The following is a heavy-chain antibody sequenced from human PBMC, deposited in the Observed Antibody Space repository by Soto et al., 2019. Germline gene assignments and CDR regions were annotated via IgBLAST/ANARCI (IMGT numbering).Heavy chain of an antibody. D-gene: IGHD6-19*01. CDR1: GFTFSSFG. J-gene: IGHJ4*02. V-gene: IGHV3-30*18. CDR3: AKPTVPFGRTVVAGPFDN. CDR2: ILYDGSNK. Sequence: QVQLVESGGGVVQPGGSLRLSCAASGFTFSSFGMHWVRQAPGKGLEWVAVILYDGSNKYYADSVKGRFTISRDNSKNTLYLQMNSLRAEDTAVFYCAKPTVPFGRTVVAGPFDNWGQGTLVTVSS.